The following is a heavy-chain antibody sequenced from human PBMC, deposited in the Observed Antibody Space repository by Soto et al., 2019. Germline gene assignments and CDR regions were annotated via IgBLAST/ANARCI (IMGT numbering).Heavy chain of an antibody. CDR3: ARDRQTFYSGSWYRFDAFDI. Sequence: EVQLVESGGGLVQPGGSLRLSCAASGFTFSSYWMSWVRQAPGKGLEWVANIKQDGSEKYYVDSVKGRFTISRDNAKNSLYLQMNSLRAEDTAVYHSARDRQTFYSGSWYRFDAFDIWGQGTMVTVSS. CDR2: IKQDGSEK. D-gene: IGHD6-13*01. V-gene: IGHV3-7*01. J-gene: IGHJ3*02. CDR1: GFTFSSYW.